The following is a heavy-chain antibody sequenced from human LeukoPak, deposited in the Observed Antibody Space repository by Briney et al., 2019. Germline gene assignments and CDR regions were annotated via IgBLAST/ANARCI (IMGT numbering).Heavy chain of an antibody. V-gene: IGHV4-39*01. CDR1: GDSISSSYYY. Sequence: PSETLSLTCTVSGDSISSSYYYWVWIRQPPGKGLEWIGSIYYSGSTYYNPSLKSRVTISVDTSKNQFSLKLSSATAADTAVYYCASRDYGSGSYDISNAFDIWGQGTMVTVSS. J-gene: IGHJ3*02. D-gene: IGHD3-10*01. CDR3: ASRDYGSGSYDISNAFDI. CDR2: IYYSGST.